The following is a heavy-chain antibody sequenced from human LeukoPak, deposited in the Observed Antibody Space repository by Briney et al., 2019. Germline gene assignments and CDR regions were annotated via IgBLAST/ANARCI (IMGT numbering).Heavy chain of an antibody. V-gene: IGHV3-23*01. CDR2: IRGRGGGT. D-gene: IGHD4-17*01. CDR3: AKDPNGDYIGAFDI. J-gene: IGHJ3*02. Sequence: GGSLRLSCAASGFTFNNFGMHWVRQAPGKGLEWVSAIRGRGGGTFYADSVKGRFTISRDNSRNTLYLQMNSLRAEDTAVYYCAKDPNGDYIGAFDIWGQGTMVTVSS. CDR1: GFTFNNFG.